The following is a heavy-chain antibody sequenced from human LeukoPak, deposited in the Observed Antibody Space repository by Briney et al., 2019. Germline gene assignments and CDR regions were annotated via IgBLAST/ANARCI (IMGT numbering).Heavy chain of an antibody. V-gene: IGHV1-46*01. CDR2: INPSGGST. CDR1: GYTFTSYH. CDR3: ASADLFAFDY. D-gene: IGHD2-21*01. J-gene: IGHJ4*02. Sequence: GASVKVSCKASGYTFTSYHMHWVRQAPGQGLEWLGIINPSGGSTSYAQKLQGRVTMTRDTSTSTVYMELSSLRSEDTAVYYCASADLFAFDYWGQGTLVTVSS.